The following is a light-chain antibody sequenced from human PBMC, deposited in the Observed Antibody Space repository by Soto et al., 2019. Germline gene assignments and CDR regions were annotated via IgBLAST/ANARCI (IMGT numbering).Light chain of an antibody. CDR1: QSVLYSSNNKNY. Sequence: DIVMTQSPDSLAVSLGERATINCKSSQSVLYSSNNKNYLAWYQQKPGQPPKLLIYWASTRESGVPDRFSGSGSGTDFTLTISSLQAEDVAVHYCQQYFRPWTFGQGTKVESK. V-gene: IGKV4-1*01. CDR2: WAS. J-gene: IGKJ1*01. CDR3: QQYFRPWT.